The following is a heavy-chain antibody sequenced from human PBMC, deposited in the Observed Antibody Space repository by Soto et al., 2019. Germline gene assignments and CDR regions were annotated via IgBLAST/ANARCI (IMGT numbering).Heavy chain of an antibody. V-gene: IGHV3-48*02. D-gene: IGHD3-22*01. Sequence: EVQLVESGGGLVQPGGSLRLSCAASGFTFSSYSMNWVRQAPGKGLEWVSYISSSSSTIYYADSVKGRFTISRDNAKNSLYLQMNSLRDEDTAVYYCARDLSFYYYDSSGYRNWFDPWGQGTLVTVSS. CDR3: ARDLSFYYYDSSGYRNWFDP. CDR1: GFTFSSYS. J-gene: IGHJ5*02. CDR2: ISSSSSTI.